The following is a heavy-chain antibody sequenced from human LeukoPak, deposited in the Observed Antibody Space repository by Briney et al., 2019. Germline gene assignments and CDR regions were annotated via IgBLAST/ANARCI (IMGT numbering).Heavy chain of an antibody. D-gene: IGHD2-21*02. V-gene: IGHV3-21*01. CDR2: ISSSSSYI. CDR1: GFTLSSYN. J-gene: IGHJ4*02. Sequence: GGSLRLSCAASGFTLSSYNMNWVRQAPGKGLEWVSSISSSSSYIHYADSVKGRFTISRDNAKNSLYLQMNSLRAEDTAVYYCARGLCGGDCYDYWGQGTLVTVSS. CDR3: ARGLCGGDCYDY.